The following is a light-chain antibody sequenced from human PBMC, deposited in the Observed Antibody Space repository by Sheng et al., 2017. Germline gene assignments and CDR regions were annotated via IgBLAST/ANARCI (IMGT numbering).Light chain of an antibody. Sequence: EIVLTQSPATLSLSPGQRATLSCRASESLSINYLAWYQQKPGQAPRLLIYAASSGAAGIPGRFSGSGSGTDFTLTISRLEPEDFAVYYCQQYGSFPITFGQGTRLDMK. J-gene: IGKJ5*01. CDR3: QQYGSFPIT. CDR1: ESLSINY. V-gene: IGKV3-20*01. CDR2: AAS.